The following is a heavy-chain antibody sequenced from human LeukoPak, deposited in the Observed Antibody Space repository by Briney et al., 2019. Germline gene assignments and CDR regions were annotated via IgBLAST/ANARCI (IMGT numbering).Heavy chain of an antibody. Sequence: GGSLRLSCAASGFTFSSYSMHWVRQAPGKGLEWLAVILYDGSMQYYAESMKGRLTISRDNSRNTVYMQMSSLRTEDTAVYYCARDLDTTVTMKGMDVWGKGTTVTVSS. CDR1: GFTFSSYS. CDR2: ILYDGSMQ. V-gene: IGHV3-30*03. D-gene: IGHD4-17*01. J-gene: IGHJ6*04. CDR3: ARDLDTTVTMKGMDV.